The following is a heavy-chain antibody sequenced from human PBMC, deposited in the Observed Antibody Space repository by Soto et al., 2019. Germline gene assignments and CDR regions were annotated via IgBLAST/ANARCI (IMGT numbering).Heavy chain of an antibody. D-gene: IGHD6-25*01. CDR1: GFSLSSYW. CDR3: ARAIAAASNY. CDR2: IKQDGSER. V-gene: IGHV3-7*01. Sequence: GGSLRLSCAASGFSLSSYWMHWVRQAPGKGLEWVANIKQDGSERYYVDSVKGRFTISRDNAKNSLYLQMNSLRAEDTAVYYCARAIAAASNYWGQGTLVTVSS. J-gene: IGHJ4*02.